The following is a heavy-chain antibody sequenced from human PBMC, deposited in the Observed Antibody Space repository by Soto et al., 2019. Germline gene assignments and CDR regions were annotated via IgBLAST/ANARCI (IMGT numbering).Heavy chain of an antibody. V-gene: IGHV4-4*07. J-gene: IGHJ4*02. D-gene: IGHD3-10*01. CDR3: ARDSVSRTLFDY. CDR1: GGSMSGYH. Sequence: QVELQESGPRLVRPSETLYLTCTVSGGSMSGYHWSWVRQPAGKGLEWIGRVHSTGSTDNNPSVESRITVSLDTSKKQFSLKLRSVTAADTALYFCARDSVSRTLFDYWGQGILVTVSS. CDR2: VHSTGST.